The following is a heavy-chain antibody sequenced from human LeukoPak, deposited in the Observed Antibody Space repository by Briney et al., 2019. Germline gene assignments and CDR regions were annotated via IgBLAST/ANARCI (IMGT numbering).Heavy chain of an antibody. CDR1: GDSISSSAYY. Sequence: SETLSLTCSVSGDSISSSAYYWGWIRQPPGRGLEWIGHIYYSGSTKYSPSLKSRVTISVGTSKNQFSLKLSSVTAADTAVYYCARHIAVAGTSPYYYYYMDVWGKGTTVTVSS. CDR3: ARHIAVAGTSPYYYYYMDV. V-gene: IGHV4-61*05. J-gene: IGHJ6*03. D-gene: IGHD6-19*01. CDR2: IYYSGST.